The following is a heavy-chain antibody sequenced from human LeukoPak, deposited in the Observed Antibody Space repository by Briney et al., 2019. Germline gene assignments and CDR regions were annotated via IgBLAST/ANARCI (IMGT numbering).Heavy chain of an antibody. V-gene: IGHV3-30*02. J-gene: IGHJ4*02. CDR2: IRYDGSNK. CDR3: AKDRMVTITMVRGVIV. Sequence: PGGSLRLSCAASGFTFSSYAMSWVRQAPGKGLEWVAFIRYDGSNKYYADSVKGRFTISRDNSKNTLYLQMNSLRAEDTAVYYCAKDRMVTITMVRGVIVWGQGTLVTVSS. CDR1: GFTFSSYA. D-gene: IGHD3-10*01.